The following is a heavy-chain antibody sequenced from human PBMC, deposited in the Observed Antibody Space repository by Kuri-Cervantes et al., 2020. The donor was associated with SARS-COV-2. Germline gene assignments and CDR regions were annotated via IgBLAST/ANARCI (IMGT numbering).Heavy chain of an antibody. CDR2: INWNGGST. CDR1: GFTFDDYD. Sequence: GGSLRLSCAASGFTFDDYDMTWVRQAPGKGLEWVCDINWNGGSTGYADSVKGRFTISRDNAKNSLYLQMNSLRAEDTAVYYCARGSRSFRYCSSTSCYQWNWFDPWGQGTLVTVSS. J-gene: IGHJ5*02. V-gene: IGHV3-20*04. CDR3: ARGSRSFRYCSSTSCYQWNWFDP. D-gene: IGHD2-2*01.